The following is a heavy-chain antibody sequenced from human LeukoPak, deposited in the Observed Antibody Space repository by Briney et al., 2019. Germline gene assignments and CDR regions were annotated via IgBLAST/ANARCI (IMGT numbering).Heavy chain of an antibody. CDR3: AELGITMIGGV. D-gene: IGHD3-10*02. J-gene: IGHJ6*04. CDR2: VAHDEKTI. Sequence: GGSLRLSCVASGFTFTGHSMHWVRQAPGKGLEWVGVVAHDEKTIFYADSVKGRFTISRDNAKNSLYLQMNSLRAEDTAVYYCAELGITMIGGVWGKGTTVTISS. CDR1: GFTFTGHS. V-gene: IGHV3-30*04.